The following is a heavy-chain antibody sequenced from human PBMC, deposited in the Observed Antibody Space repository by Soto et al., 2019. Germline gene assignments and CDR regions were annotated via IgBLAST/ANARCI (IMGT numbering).Heavy chain of an antibody. CDR3: ANDPIVEGLFDY. Sequence: EVQLLESGGGLVQPGGSLRLSCAASGFTFSSYAMSWVRQAPGKGLEWVSAISGSGGSTYYADSVKGRFTISRDNPKNTLYLQMNSLRAEDTAVYYCANDPIVEGLFDYWGQGTLVTVSS. D-gene: IGHD3-22*01. CDR2: ISGSGGST. V-gene: IGHV3-23*01. CDR1: GFTFSSYA. J-gene: IGHJ4*02.